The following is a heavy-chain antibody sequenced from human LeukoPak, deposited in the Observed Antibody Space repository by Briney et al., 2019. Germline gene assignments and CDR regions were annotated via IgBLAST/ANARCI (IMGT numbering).Heavy chain of an antibody. CDR2: TIPIFGTA. J-gene: IGHJ4*02. D-gene: IGHD6-19*01. V-gene: IGHV1-69*13. Sequence: GASVKVSCKASGGTFSSYAISWVRQAPGQGLEWMGGTIPIFGTANYAQKFQGRVTITADESTSTAYMELSSLRAEDTAVYYCARDWSQWLVRSGVGYWGQGTLVTVSS. CDR3: ARDWSQWLVRSGVGY. CDR1: GGTFSSYA.